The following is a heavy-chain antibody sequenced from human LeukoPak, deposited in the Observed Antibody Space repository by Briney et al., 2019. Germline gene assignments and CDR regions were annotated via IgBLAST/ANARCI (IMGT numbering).Heavy chain of an antibody. J-gene: IGHJ4*02. Sequence: PGGSLRLSCAASGFTFSSYSMNWVRQAPGKGLEWVSSISSSSSYIYYADSVKGRFTISRDNAKNSLYLQMNSLRAEDTAVYYCASGRGPYCGGDCPPYWGQGTLVTVSS. CDR3: ASGRGPYCGGDCPPY. V-gene: IGHV3-21*01. CDR2: ISSSSSYI. CDR1: GFTFSSYS. D-gene: IGHD2-21*02.